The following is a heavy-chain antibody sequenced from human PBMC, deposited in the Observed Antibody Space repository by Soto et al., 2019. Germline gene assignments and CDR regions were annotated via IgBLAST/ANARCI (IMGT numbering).Heavy chain of an antibody. Sequence: GGSLRVSCAASGFTFRSYAMHWGRQAPCKGLEWVAVISYDGSNKYYADSVKGRFTISRDNSKNTLYLQMNSLRAEDTAVYYCARDPSYSSGWYLDYWGQGTLVTVSS. CDR2: ISYDGSNK. J-gene: IGHJ4*02. CDR3: ARDPSYSSGWYLDY. CDR1: GFTFRSYA. D-gene: IGHD6-19*01. V-gene: IGHV3-30-3*01.